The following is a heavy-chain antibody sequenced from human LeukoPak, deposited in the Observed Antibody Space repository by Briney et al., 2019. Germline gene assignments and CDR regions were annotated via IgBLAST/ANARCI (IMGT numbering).Heavy chain of an antibody. J-gene: IGHJ4*02. D-gene: IGHD5-12*01. CDR1: GFTFSSYV. CDR2: IRYDGSNK. CDR3: ARGLGYSGYDSPGG. Sequence: PGGSLRLSCAASGFTFSSYVMHWARQAPGKGLEWVAFIRYDGSNKYYADSVKGRFTISRDNSKNTLYLQMNSLRAEDTAVYYCARGLGYSGYDSPGGWGQGTLVTVSS. V-gene: IGHV3-30*02.